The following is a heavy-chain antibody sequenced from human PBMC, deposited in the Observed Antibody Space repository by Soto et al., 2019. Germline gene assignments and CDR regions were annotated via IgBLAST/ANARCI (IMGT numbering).Heavy chain of an antibody. V-gene: IGHV4-31*03. D-gene: IGHD6-13*01. CDR1: GGSISSGGYY. CDR2: IYYSGST. J-gene: IGHJ4*02. Sequence: ASETLSLTCTVSGGSISSGGYYWSWIRQHPGKGLEWIGYIYYSGSTYYNPSLKSRVTISVDTSKNQFSLKLSSVTAADTAVYYCARDRQDSSSWYYFDYWGQGTLVTVSS. CDR3: ARDRQDSSSWYYFDY.